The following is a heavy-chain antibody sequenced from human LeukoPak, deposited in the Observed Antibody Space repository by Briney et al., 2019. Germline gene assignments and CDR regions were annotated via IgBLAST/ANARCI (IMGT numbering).Heavy chain of an antibody. D-gene: IGHD3-22*01. CDR1: RLPFSIAW. V-gene: IGHV3-15*01. J-gene: IGHJ4*02. CDR3: TTPAHYSDSRFDF. Sequence: GGSLRLSCAGSRLPFSIAWMTWVRQAPGKGLEWVGRIKSRADGGTTDYAAPVKGRFAISRDDSKSTVYLQMNSLRTEDTAVYYCTTPAHYSDSRFDFWGQGTLVTVSS. CDR2: IKSRADGGTT.